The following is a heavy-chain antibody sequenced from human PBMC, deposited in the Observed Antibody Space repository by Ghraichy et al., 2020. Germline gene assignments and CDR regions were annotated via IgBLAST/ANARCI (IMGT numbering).Heavy chain of an antibody. J-gene: IGHJ3*01. D-gene: IGHD3-3*01. CDR3: AQEGSHDVWRARDSFDL. CDR2: ISTSGLTT. Sequence: GGSLRLSCAASGFTIGSSPMSWVRQAPGKGLEWVSGISTSGLTTYYADSVKGRFTISRDTSSNTLYLQMSSLRAEDTAVYYCAQEGSHDVWRARDSFDLWGQGSMFTVAS. V-gene: IGHV3-23*01. CDR1: GFTIGSSP.